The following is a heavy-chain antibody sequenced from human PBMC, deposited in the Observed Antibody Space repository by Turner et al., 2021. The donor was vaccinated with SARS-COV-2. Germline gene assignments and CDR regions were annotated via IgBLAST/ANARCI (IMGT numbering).Heavy chain of an antibody. V-gene: IGHV3-53*01. Sequence: EVQLVESGGGLIQPGGSLRPPCAASGFTVSSNYMNWVRQAPGKGLEWVSVIYSGGSTFYADSVKGRFTISRDNSKNTLYLQMNSLRAEDTAVYYCAREAPLGVNSMAFDYWGQGTLVTVSS. CDR3: AREAPLGVNSMAFDY. CDR1: GFTVSSNY. D-gene: IGHD3-10*01. CDR2: IYSGGST. J-gene: IGHJ4*02.